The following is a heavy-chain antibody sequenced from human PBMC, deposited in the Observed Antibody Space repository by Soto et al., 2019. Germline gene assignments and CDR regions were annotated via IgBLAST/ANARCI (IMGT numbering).Heavy chain of an antibody. CDR1: GYSFTSYW. D-gene: IGHD3-9*01. Sequence: GESLKISCKGSGYSFTSYWISWVRQMPGKGLEWMGRIDPSDSYTNYSPSFQGHVTISADKSISTAYLQWSSLKASDTAMYYCARHGRYFESLFPYLVYRGEGKLVSVCS. V-gene: IGHV5-10-1*01. CDR3: ARHGRYFESLFPYLVY. J-gene: IGHJ4*02. CDR2: IDPSDSYT.